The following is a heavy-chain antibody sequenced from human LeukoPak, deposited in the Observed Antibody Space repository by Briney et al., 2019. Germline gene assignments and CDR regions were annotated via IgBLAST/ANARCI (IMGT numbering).Heavy chain of an antibody. Sequence: GGSLRLSCAASGFTFSSYGMHWVRQAPGKGLEWVAFIRYDGSNKYYADSVKGRFTISRDNSKNTLYLQMNSLRAEDTAVYYRAKDRSRITGATFDYWGQGTLVTVSS. D-gene: IGHD1-20*01. CDR3: AKDRSRITGATFDY. J-gene: IGHJ4*02. CDR2: IRYDGSNK. V-gene: IGHV3-30*02. CDR1: GFTFSSYG.